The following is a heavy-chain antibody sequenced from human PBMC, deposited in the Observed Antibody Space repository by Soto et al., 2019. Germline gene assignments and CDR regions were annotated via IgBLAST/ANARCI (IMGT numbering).Heavy chain of an antibody. J-gene: IGHJ4*02. CDR3: AGYSFGFGYFFDY. Sequence: SETLSLTCTVSGGSISSYYWNWIRQPPGKGLEWIGYIYYSGSTNYNPSLKSRVTISVDTSKNQFSLKLISVTAADTAVYYCAGYSFGFGYFFDYWGPGTLVTV. D-gene: IGHD5-18*01. CDR1: GGSISSYY. CDR2: IYYSGST. V-gene: IGHV4-59*01.